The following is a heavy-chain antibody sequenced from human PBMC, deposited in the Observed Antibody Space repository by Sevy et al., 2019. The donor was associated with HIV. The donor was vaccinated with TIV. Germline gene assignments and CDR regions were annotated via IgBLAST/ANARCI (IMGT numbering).Heavy chain of an antibody. CDR2: ISTSGKST. V-gene: IGHV3-48*03. CDR3: LRSGGAYDAGFDP. Sequence: GGSLRLSCVASGFTFSSYEMNWVRQAPGKGLEWVSQISTSGKSTFYADSVEGRVTISRDNTKNSVFLETNNLRVEDTAVYYCLRSGGAYDAGFDPWGQGTLVTVSS. J-gene: IGHJ5*02. CDR1: GFTFSSYE. D-gene: IGHD3-22*01.